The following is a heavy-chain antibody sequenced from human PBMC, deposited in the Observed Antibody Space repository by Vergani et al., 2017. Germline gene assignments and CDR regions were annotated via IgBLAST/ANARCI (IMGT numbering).Heavy chain of an antibody. CDR1: GFTVSSNY. V-gene: IGHV3-53*04. CDR3: ARGAAPDYYYYYGMDV. J-gene: IGHJ6*02. D-gene: IGHD6-6*01. Sequence: VQLVESGGGLVQPGGSLRLSCAASGFTVSSNYMSWVRQAPGKGLEWVSVIYSGGSTYYADSVKGRFTISRHNSKNTLYLQMNSLRAEDTAVYYCARGAAPDYYYYYGMDVWGQGTTVTVSS. CDR2: IYSGGST.